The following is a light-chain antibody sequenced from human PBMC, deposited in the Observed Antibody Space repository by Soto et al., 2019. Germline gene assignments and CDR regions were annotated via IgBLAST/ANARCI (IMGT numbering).Light chain of an antibody. Sequence: EVVLTVSPDSLSLSPGETATVSCRASQSVRSSFLAWYQQKPGQAPRLLIYGASNRATDVPDSFSGGGSGTDFSLTISRLEPQDLAVYFCHQYDISPFTFGQGTRL. V-gene: IGKV3-20*01. J-gene: IGKJ2*01. CDR3: HQYDISPFT. CDR1: QSVRSSF. CDR2: GAS.